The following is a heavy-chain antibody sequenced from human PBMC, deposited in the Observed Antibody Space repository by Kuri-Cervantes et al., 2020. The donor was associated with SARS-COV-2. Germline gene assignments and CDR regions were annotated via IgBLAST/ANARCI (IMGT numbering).Heavy chain of an antibody. CDR1: GYSFTSYW. D-gene: IGHD2-2*02. CDR2: IYPGGSDT. CDR3: ARQAGYCSSTSCYKHYYDYMDV. Sequence: GESLKISCKGSGYSFTSYWIGWVRQMPGKGLEWMGIIYPGGSDTRYSLSFQGQVIISADKPISTAYLQWSSLKASDTAMYYCARQAGYCSSTSCYKHYYDYMDVWGKGTTVTVSS. V-gene: IGHV5-51*01. J-gene: IGHJ6*03.